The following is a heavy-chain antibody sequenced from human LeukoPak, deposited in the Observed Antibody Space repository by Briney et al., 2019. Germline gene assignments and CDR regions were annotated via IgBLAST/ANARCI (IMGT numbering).Heavy chain of an antibody. Sequence: GGSLRLSCAASGFTFSNMNWVRQAPGKGLEWVSSITSSSSYIYYADSVKGRFTISRDNAKNSLYLQMNSLRAEDTAVYYCARDSYCSGGSCQKGLDYWGQGTLVTVSS. J-gene: IGHJ4*02. V-gene: IGHV3-21*01. CDR1: GFTFSN. CDR3: ARDSYCSGGSCQKGLDY. CDR2: ITSSSSYI. D-gene: IGHD2-15*01.